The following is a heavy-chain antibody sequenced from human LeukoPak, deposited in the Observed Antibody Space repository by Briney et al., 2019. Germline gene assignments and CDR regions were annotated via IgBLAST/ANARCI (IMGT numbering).Heavy chain of an antibody. V-gene: IGHV3-23*01. CDR3: AKDRYYYGMDV. CDR1: GFTFSDYG. J-gene: IGHJ6*02. Sequence: PGGSLRLSCAASGFTFSDYGMAWVRQAPGKGLEWVSSISGSAGTTDYADPVKGRFTISRDNSKNTLYLQMISLRAEDTAVYYCAKDRYYYGMDVWGQGTTVTVSS. CDR2: ISGSAGTT.